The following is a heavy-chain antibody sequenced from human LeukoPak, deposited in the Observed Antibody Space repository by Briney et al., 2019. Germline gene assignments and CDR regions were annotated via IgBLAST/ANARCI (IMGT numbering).Heavy chain of an antibody. CDR3: AINGLGSYGSGSYIDY. D-gene: IGHD3-10*01. CDR1: GFTFSSYG. CDR2: ISYDGSNK. V-gene: IGHV3-30*03. J-gene: IGHJ4*02. Sequence: GGSLRLSCAASGFTFSSYGMYWVRQAPGKGLEWVAVISYDGSNKYYADSVKGRFTISRDNSKNTLYLQMNSLRAEDTAVYYCAINGLGSYGSGSYIDYWGQGTLVTVSS.